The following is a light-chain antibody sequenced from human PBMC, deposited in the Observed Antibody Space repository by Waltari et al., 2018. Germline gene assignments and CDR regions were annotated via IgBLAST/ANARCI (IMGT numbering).Light chain of an antibody. Sequence: EIEMTQSPATLSVSPGERATLSCRASQSVGDKFAGYQQKPGQAPRLLIYTTSIRATGIPARFSGSGSGTEFTLTISSLQSEDFAVYHCQQYNNWPQTFGQGTKVEIK. CDR1: QSVGDK. CDR2: TTS. J-gene: IGKJ1*01. V-gene: IGKV3-15*01. CDR3: QQYNNWPQT.